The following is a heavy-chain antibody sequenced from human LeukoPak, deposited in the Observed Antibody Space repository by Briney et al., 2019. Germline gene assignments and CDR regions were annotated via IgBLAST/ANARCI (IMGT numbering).Heavy chain of an antibody. D-gene: IGHD3-9*01. Sequence: PGGSLRLSCAASGFTFSSYAMSWVRQAPGKGLEWVSAISGSGGSTYYADSVKGRFTISRDNSKNTLYLQMNSLRAEDTAVYYCAKDHRDFGWFSYYYGMDVWGQGTTVTVSS. CDR1: GFTFSSYA. V-gene: IGHV3-23*01. CDR3: AKDHRDFGWFSYYYGMDV. J-gene: IGHJ6*02. CDR2: ISGSGGST.